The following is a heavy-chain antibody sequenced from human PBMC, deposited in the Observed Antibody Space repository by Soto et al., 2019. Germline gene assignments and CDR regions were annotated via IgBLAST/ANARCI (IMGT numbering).Heavy chain of an antibody. J-gene: IGHJ5*02. CDR2: IYHSGST. CDR1: GGSISSGGYS. D-gene: IGHD2-2*01. CDR3: ARMYCSSTSCYYNWFDP. Sequence: TLSLTCAVSGGSISSGGYSWSWIRQPPGKGLEWIGYIYHSGSTYYNPSLKSRVTISVDRSKNQFSLKLSSVTAADTAVHYCARMYCSSTSCYYNWFDPWGQGTLVTVSS. V-gene: IGHV4-30-2*01.